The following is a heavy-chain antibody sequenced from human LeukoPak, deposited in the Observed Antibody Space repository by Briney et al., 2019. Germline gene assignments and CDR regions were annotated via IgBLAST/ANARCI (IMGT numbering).Heavy chain of an antibody. CDR1: GGTFSSYA. D-gene: IGHD1-26*01. V-gene: IGHV1-69*05. CDR2: IIPIFGTA. Sequence: SVKVSCKASGGTFSSYAISWVRQAPGQGLEWMGGIIPIFGTANYAQKFQGRVTITTDECTSTAYMELSSLRSEDTAVYYCARGGGSYYDGFDYWGQGTLVTVSS. CDR3: ARGGGSYYDGFDY. J-gene: IGHJ4*02.